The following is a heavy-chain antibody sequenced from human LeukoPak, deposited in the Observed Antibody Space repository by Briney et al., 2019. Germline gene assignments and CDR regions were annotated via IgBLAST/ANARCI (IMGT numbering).Heavy chain of an antibody. CDR1: GFTFSSYG. V-gene: IGHV3-30*02. D-gene: IGHD2-2*01. Sequence: GXSLRLSCAASGFTFSSYGMHWVRQAPGKGLEWVAFIRYDGSNKYYADSVKGRFTISRDNSKNTLYLQMNSLRAEDTAVYYCAKGPGPAAIGLYWGQGTLVTVSS. CDR2: IRYDGSNK. CDR3: AKGPGPAAIGLY. J-gene: IGHJ4*02.